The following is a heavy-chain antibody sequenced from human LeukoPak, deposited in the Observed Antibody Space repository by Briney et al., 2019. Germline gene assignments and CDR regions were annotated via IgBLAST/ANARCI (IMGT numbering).Heavy chain of an antibody. CDR3: ARAPITSPFYFDY. Sequence: PGGSLRLSCTAYGFSFDEHGMSWVSHVAGKGMEWVSGINWSGGSTGYADPLRGRFTISRDNAKNSLYLQMDSLRAEDTALYYCARAPITSPFYFDYWGQGTLVTVSS. D-gene: IGHD2-2*01. CDR2: INWSGGST. J-gene: IGHJ4*02. CDR1: GFSFDEHG. V-gene: IGHV3-20*04.